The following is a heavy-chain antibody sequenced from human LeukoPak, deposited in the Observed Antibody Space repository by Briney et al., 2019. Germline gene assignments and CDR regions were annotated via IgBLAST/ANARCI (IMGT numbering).Heavy chain of an antibody. CDR2: IRSNANSYAT. V-gene: IGHV3-73*01. J-gene: IGHJ4*02. CDR1: GFTFSGSA. CDR3: ISRRDCTSTSCYVASDFDY. D-gene: IGHD2-2*01. Sequence: GGSLKLSCAVSGFTFSGSARHWVRQASGKGLEWVGRIRSNANSYATAFAASVKGRFAISRDDSKNTAYLQMNSLKIEDTAVYYCISRRDCTSTSCYVASDFDYWGQGTLVTVSS.